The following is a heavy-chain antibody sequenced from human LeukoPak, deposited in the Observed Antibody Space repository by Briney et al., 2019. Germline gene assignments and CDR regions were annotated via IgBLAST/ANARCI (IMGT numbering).Heavy chain of an antibody. CDR2: ISYDGSNK. CDR3: ARVRGKGHMVRAHAFDI. V-gene: IGHV3-30-3*01. J-gene: IGHJ3*02. D-gene: IGHD3-10*01. Sequence: GGSLRLSCAPSGYTFSSYAMHWVRQAPGKGGGGVADISYDGSNKYYADSEKGRFTISRDNSKNTLYLQMNSLRAEDTAVYYCARVRGKGHMVRAHAFDIWGQGTMVTVSS. CDR1: GYTFSSYA.